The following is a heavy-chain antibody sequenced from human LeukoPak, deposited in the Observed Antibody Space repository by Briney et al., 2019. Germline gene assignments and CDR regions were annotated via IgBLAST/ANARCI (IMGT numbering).Heavy chain of an antibody. V-gene: IGHV4-34*01. D-gene: IGHD3-10*01. CDR2: INHSGST. Sequence: SETLSLTCAVYGRSFSGYYWGWIRQPPGKGLEWIGEINHSGSTNYNPSLKSRVTISVDTSKNQFSLKLSSVTAADTAVYYCATGWLTMVRGVILDYWGQGTLVTVSS. CDR1: GRSFSGYY. J-gene: IGHJ4*02. CDR3: ATGWLTMVRGVILDY.